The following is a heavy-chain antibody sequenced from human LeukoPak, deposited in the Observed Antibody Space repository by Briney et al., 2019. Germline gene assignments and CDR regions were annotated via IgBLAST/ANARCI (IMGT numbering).Heavy chain of an antibody. CDR1: GFTVSSNY. D-gene: IGHD3-16*01. J-gene: IGHJ6*03. CDR2: IYSGGST. V-gene: IGHV3-66*01. Sequence: PGGSLRLSCAASGFTVSSNYMSWVRQAPGKGLEWVSVIYSGGSTYYADSVKGRFTISRDNSKNTLYLQMNSLRAEDTAVYYCVRDFGGPSPYYYYYMDVWGKGTTVTISS. CDR3: VRDFGGPSPYYYYYMDV.